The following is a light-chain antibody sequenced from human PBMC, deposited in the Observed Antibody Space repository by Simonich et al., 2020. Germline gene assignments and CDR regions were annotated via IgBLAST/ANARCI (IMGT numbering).Light chain of an antibody. CDR1: QSVSSSY. V-gene: IGKV3D-20*01. Sequence: IVLTQSQGTLSLSPGERATLSCRASQSVSSSYLAWYQQKPGLAPRLLIYDASSRATGIPDRFSGSGSGTDFTLTISRLEPEDFAVYYCQQYGSSPRTFGQGTKVEIK. CDR2: DAS. CDR3: QQYGSSPRT. J-gene: IGKJ1*01.